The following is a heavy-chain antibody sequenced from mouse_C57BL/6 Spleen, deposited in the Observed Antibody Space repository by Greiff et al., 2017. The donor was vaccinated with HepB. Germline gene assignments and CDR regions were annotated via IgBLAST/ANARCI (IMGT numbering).Heavy chain of an antibody. Sequence: QVQLQQPGAELVKPGASVKLSCKASGYTFTSYWMQWVKQRPGQGLEWIGEIDPSDSYTNYNQKFKGKATLTVDTSSSTAYMQLSSLTSEDSAVYYCASSYYRNYDYAMDYWGQGTSVTVSS. V-gene: IGHV1-50*01. D-gene: IGHD2-10*01. CDR2: IDPSDSYT. CDR1: GYTFTSYW. J-gene: IGHJ4*01. CDR3: ASSYYRNYDYAMDY.